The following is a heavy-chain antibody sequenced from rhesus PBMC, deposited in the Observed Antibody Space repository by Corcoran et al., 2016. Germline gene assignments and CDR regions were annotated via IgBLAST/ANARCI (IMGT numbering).Heavy chain of an antibody. J-gene: IGHJ4*01. D-gene: IGHD3-16*01. Sequence: QLQLQESGPGLVKPSETLSLTCAVSGGSISRNYWSWLRQPPGTGREWIGRISGSGGSTDYNPSLKSRVTISTDTSKNQFSLKLSSVTAADTAVYYCARGLSLVVVITPFDYWGQGVLVTVAS. CDR2: ISGSGGST. CDR1: GGSISRNY. CDR3: ARGLSLVVVITPFDY. V-gene: IGHV4-173*01.